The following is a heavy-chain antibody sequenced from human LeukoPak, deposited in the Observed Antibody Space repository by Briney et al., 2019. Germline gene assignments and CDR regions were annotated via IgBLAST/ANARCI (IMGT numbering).Heavy chain of an antibody. Sequence: EASVKVPCKASGYSFTDYYIHWVRQAPGQGLDWMGWINPNSGGTNFAQKFQGRVTMTKDTSSSTAYMELSRLTSDDTAMYFCARGEYQLLFPFDYWGQGTLVTVSS. J-gene: IGHJ4*02. V-gene: IGHV1-2*02. CDR1: GYSFTDYY. CDR3: ARGEYQLLFPFDY. D-gene: IGHD2-2*01. CDR2: INPNSGGT.